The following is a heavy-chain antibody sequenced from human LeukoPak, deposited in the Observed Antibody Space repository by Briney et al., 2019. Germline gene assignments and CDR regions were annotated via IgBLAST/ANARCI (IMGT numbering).Heavy chain of an antibody. V-gene: IGHV1-2*02. CDR2: INPNSGGT. J-gene: IGHJ4*02. D-gene: IGHD6-19*01. CDR3: ARFGSIAVGDFDY. CDR1: GYTFTGYY. Sequence: ASVKVSCKASGYTFTGYYMHWVRQAPGQGLEWMGWINPNSGGTNYAQKFQGRVTMTRDTSISTAYMELSRLRSDDTAVYHCARFGSIAVGDFDYWGQGTLVTVSS.